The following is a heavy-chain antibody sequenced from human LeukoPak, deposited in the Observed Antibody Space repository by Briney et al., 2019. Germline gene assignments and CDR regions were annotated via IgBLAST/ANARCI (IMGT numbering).Heavy chain of an antibody. Sequence: GGSLRLSCAASGFTFSGHWMTWVRQAPGKRLEWVANIKEDGSGKFYADSVEGRFTVSRDNAKNSLSLQMNSLGAEDTAVYYCARHIPRGNNYFDCWGQGTLVTVSS. V-gene: IGHV3-7*01. CDR1: GFTFSGHW. CDR2: IKEDGSGK. CDR3: ARHIPRGNNYFDC. J-gene: IGHJ4*02. D-gene: IGHD1/OR15-1a*01.